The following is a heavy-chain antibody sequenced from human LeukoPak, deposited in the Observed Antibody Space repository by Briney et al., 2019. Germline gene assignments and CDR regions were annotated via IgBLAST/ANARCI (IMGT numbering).Heavy chain of an antibody. V-gene: IGHV4-38-2*01. CDR3: ARNGTSSYFDY. CDR1: GYSISSGYY. J-gene: IGHJ4*02. Sequence: SGTLSLTCAVSGYSISSGYYWGWIRQPPGKGLEWIGSIYHSGSTHYNPSLKSRVTISVDTSKNQFSLKLSSVTAADTAVYYCARNGTSSYFDYWGQGTLVTVSS. CDR2: IYHSGST. D-gene: IGHD2-2*01.